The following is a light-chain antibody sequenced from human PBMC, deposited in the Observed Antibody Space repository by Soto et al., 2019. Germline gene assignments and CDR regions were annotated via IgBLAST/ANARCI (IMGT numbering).Light chain of an antibody. Sequence: ESVLTQSPGTLSLSPGERATLSCRASQSISSSYLAWYQQKPGQPPRLLIYGPSSRATGIPDRFSGSGSGTDFTLTINRLEPEDFAVYYCQQYNNWPRTFGQGTTVDIK. J-gene: IGKJ1*01. CDR2: GPS. V-gene: IGKV3-20*01. CDR1: QSISSSY. CDR3: QQYNNWPRT.